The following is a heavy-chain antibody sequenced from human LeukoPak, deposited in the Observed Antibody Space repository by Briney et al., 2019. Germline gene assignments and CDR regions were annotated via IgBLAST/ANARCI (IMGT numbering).Heavy chain of an antibody. D-gene: IGHD1-1*01. CDR1: GGTFSSYA. J-gene: IGHJ4*02. CDR2: IIPIFGTA. V-gene: IGHV1-69*13. Sequence: SVKVSCKASGGTFSSYAISWVRQAPGQGLEWMGGIIPIFGTANYAQKFQGRVTITADESTSTAYMELSSLRSEDTAVYYCASVSTGTTGTGAAYFDYWGQGTLVTVSS. CDR3: ASVSTGTTGTGAAYFDY.